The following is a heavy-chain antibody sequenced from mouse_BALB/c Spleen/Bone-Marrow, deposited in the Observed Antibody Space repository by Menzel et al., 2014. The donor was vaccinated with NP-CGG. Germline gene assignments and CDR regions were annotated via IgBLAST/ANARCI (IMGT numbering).Heavy chain of an antibody. J-gene: IGHJ1*01. D-gene: IGHD1-1*01. CDR1: GYTFSSYY. Sequence: QVQLQHPGAELVKPGASVKLSCKASGYTFSSYYMYWVKQRPGQGLEWIGEINPSNGGTKFNEKFKSKATLTVDKSSSTAYMQLSSLTSEDSAVYYCTRSNYGYWYFDVWGAGTTVTVSS. CDR3: TRSNYGYWYFDV. V-gene: IGHV1S81*02. CDR2: INPSNGGT.